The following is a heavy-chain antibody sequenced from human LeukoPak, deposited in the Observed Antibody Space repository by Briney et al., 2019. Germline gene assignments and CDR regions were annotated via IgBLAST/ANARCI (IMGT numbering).Heavy chain of an antibody. Sequence: PGGSLRLSCAASGFTFSSYAIHWVRQAPGKGLEWVAVISYDGSSKYYADSVKGRFTISRDNSKNTLYLQMNSLRAEDTAVYYCATSGSWYYWGQGTLVTVSS. V-gene: IGHV3-30*14. CDR3: ATSGSWYY. J-gene: IGHJ4*02. CDR2: ISYDGSSK. CDR1: GFTFSSYA. D-gene: IGHD1-26*01.